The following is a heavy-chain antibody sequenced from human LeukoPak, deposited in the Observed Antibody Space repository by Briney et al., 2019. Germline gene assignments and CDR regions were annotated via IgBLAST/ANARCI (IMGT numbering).Heavy chain of an antibody. CDR1: GXAFSFFA. J-gene: IGHJ5*01. V-gene: IGHV3-23*01. Sequence: SGRSLRLSCEASGXAFSFFAMSWLRQAPGKGLEWVSTINANSGTRSYAASVRGRFTISRDNSKNTLYLQLNTLRADHTAVYYCAKPISGGLAVTADWFAPWGQGNLVVVSS. CDR3: AKPISGGLAVTADWFAP. D-gene: IGHD6-19*01. CDR2: INANSGTR.